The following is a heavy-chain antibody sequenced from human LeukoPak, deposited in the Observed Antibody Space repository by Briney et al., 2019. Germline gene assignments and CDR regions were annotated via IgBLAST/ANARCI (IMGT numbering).Heavy chain of an antibody. D-gene: IGHD1-26*01. CDR1: GGSISSSSYY. CDR2: IYYSGST. CDR3: ARYSSLRAFDY. V-gene: IGHV4-39*01. J-gene: IGHJ4*02. Sequence: SETLSLTCTVSGGSISSSSYYWGWIRQPPGKGLEWIESIYYSGSTYYNPSLKSRVTISVDTSKNQFSLKLSSVTAADTAVYYCARYSSLRAFDYWGQGTLVTVSS.